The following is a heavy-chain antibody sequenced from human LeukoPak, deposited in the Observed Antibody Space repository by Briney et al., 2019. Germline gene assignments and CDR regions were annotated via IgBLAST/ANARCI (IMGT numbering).Heavy chain of an antibody. CDR1: GGSISSSSYY. V-gene: IGHV4-39*07. CDR2: IYYSGST. CDR3: ARGMRSTRGEFGY. J-gene: IGHJ4*02. D-gene: IGHD1-26*01. Sequence: SETLSLTCTVSGGSISSSSYYWGWIRQPPGKGLEWIGSIYYSGSTYYNPSLKSRVTISVDTSKNQFSLKLSSVTAADTAVYYCARGMRSTRGEFGYWGQGTLVTVSS.